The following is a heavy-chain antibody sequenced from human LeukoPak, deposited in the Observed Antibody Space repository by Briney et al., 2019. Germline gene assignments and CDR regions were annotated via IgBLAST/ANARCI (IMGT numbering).Heavy chain of an antibody. J-gene: IGHJ4*02. Sequence: GGSLRLSCAASGFSFSDYTINWVRQAPGKGLEWVSSISSSSSYIYYADSMKGRFTISRDNAKNSLYLQMNSLRAEDTAVYYCARDISGWLDYWGQGTLVTVSS. V-gene: IGHV3-21*01. D-gene: IGHD6-19*01. CDR1: GFSFSDYT. CDR2: ISSSSSYI. CDR3: ARDISGWLDY.